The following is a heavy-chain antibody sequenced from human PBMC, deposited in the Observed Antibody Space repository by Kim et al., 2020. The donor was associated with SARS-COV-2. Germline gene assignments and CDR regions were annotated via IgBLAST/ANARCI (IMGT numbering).Heavy chain of an antibody. D-gene: IGHD2-2*01. CDR3: AREGGGGSTTF. CDR2: ISSSSSYI. J-gene: IGHJ4*02. V-gene: IGHV3-21*01. Sequence: GGSLRLSCAASGFTFSSYSMNWVRQAPGKGLEWVSSISSSSSYIYYADSVKGRFTISRDNAKNSLYLQMNSLRAGDTAVYYCAREGGGGSTTFWGQGTLVTVSS. CDR1: GFTFSSYS.